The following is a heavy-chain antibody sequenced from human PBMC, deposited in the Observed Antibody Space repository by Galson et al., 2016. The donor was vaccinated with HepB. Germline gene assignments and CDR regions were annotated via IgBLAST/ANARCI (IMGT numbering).Heavy chain of an antibody. CDR3: AKEDYGDPYWYFDL. CDR1: GFSFGSYG. V-gene: IGHV3-30*18. J-gene: IGHJ2*01. D-gene: IGHD4-17*01. Sequence: SLRLSCAASGFSFGSYGMHWVRQAPGKGLEWVAVISPDGRNRDYADSVKGRFTISRDNSKNTLYLQLNSLRSEDTAVYYCAKEDYGDPYWYFDLWGRGTLVTVSS. CDR2: ISPDGRNR.